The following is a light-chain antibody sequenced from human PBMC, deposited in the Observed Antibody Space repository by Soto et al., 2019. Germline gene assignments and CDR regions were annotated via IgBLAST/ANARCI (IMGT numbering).Light chain of an antibody. CDR3: QQRSNCPIT. Sequence: EIVLTQSPATLSLSPGERATLSCRTSQSVSSYFAWYQQKPGRAPRLLIYDASSRATGIPARFIGSGSGTDFTLTISSLEPEDFAFYYCQQRSNCPITFGQGTRLEIK. CDR2: DAS. CDR1: QSVSSY. J-gene: IGKJ5*01. V-gene: IGKV3-11*01.